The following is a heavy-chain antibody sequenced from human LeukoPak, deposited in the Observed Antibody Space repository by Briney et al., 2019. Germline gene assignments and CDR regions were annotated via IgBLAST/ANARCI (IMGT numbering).Heavy chain of an antibody. CDR1: GDSVSANNVA. CDR2: TYYRSKWYN. J-gene: IGHJ6*02. D-gene: IGHD3-16*01. CDR3: VREFWRSGNPYYGLDV. V-gene: IGHV6-1*01. Sequence: SQTLSLTCAISGDSVSANNVAWNWIRQSPSRGLEWLGRTYYRSKWYNDYAVSVKSRITIDPDTSKNQFSLQLKSVTPEDTAVYYCVREFWRSGNPYYGLDVWGQGTTVTVSS.